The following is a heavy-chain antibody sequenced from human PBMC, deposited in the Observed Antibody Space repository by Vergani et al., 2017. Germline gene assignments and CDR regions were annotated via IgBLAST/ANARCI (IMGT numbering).Heavy chain of an antibody. V-gene: IGHV1-69*08. J-gene: IGHJ5*02. CDR3: ARDPYCSGGSCYSSWFDP. Sequence: QVQLVQSGAEVKKPGSSVKVSCKASGATFRSYTISWVRQVPGQGLEWMGRIIPVLGKTKYAQDFQGRLTITADTSTSTAYMELTSLRSEDTAVYYCARDPYCSGGSCYSSWFDPWGQGTLVTVSS. CDR1: GATFRSYT. D-gene: IGHD2-15*01. CDR2: IIPVLGKT.